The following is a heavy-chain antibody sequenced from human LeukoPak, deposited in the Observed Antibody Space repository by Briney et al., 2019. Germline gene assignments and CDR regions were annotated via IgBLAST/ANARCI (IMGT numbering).Heavy chain of an antibody. V-gene: IGHV3-21*01. CDR1: GFTFSTYS. CDR2: ISSSSSYI. Sequence: AGGSLRLSCAASGFTFSTYSMNWVRQAPGQGLEWVSSISSSSSYIYYADSVKGRFTISRDNATNSLYLQMNSLRAEDTAVYYCARDRGYSYGPFDYWGQGTLVTVSS. J-gene: IGHJ4*02. D-gene: IGHD5-18*01. CDR3: ARDRGYSYGPFDY.